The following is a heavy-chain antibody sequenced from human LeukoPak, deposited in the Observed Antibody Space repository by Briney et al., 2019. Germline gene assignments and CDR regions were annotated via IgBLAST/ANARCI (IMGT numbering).Heavy chain of an antibody. Sequence: PGGSLRLSCAGSGFTFSSYSMNWVRQAPGKGLEWVSSISSSSSYIYYADSVKGRFTISRDNAKNSLYLQMNSLRAEDTAVYYCASDPKSIVGATTSFDYWGQGTLVTVSS. J-gene: IGHJ4*02. V-gene: IGHV3-21*01. CDR3: ASDPKSIVGATTSFDY. CDR2: ISSSSSYI. D-gene: IGHD1-26*01. CDR1: GFTFSSYS.